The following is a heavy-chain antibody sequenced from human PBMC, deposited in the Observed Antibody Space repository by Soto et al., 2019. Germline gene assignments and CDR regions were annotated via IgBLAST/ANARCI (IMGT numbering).Heavy chain of an antibody. D-gene: IGHD2-15*01. V-gene: IGHV1-46*01. CDR3: ARELVGYCSGGSCYSPGY. J-gene: IGHJ4*02. CDR1: GYTFTSYY. Sequence: QVQLVQSGAEVKKPGASVKVSCKASGYTFTSYYMHWVRQAPGQGLEWMGIINPSGGSTSYAQKFQGRVTMTRDTSTRTVYMELSSLRSEDTAVYYCARELVGYCSGGSCYSPGYWGQGTLVTVSS. CDR2: INPSGGST.